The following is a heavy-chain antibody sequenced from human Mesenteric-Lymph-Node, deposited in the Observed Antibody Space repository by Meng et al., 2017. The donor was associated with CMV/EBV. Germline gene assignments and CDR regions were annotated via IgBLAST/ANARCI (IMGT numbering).Heavy chain of an antibody. V-gene: IGHV1-2*02. J-gene: IGHJ5*02. D-gene: IGHD2-21*01. CDR3: ARDGVVCGDTTCRGFFS. CDR1: YPFPVFY. Sequence: YPFPVFYMHWVRQAPGQGLEWMGWVNPKRGDTNYAQKFQGRVTMTRDPSISTAYMELSGLRYDDTAVYYCARDGVVCGDTTCRGFFSWGQGTLVTVSS. CDR2: VNPKRGDT.